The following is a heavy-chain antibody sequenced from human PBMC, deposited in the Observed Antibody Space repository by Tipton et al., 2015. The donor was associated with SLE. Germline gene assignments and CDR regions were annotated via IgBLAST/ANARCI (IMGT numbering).Heavy chain of an antibody. D-gene: IGHD6-13*01. J-gene: IGHJ3*02. CDR2: IHTSGST. CDR3: AREWGWQLYNTFDM. CDR1: GHSITNYY. Sequence: TLSLTCTVSGHSITNYYWSGIRHSAGKGLECIGRIHTSGSTNYNPSLKSRVTMSVDTSKNQVSLKLSSVTAADTALYYCAREWGWQLYNTFDMWGQGTMVTVSS. V-gene: IGHV4-4*07.